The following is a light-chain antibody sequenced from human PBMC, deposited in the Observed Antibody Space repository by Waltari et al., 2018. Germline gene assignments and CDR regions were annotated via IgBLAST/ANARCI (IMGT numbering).Light chain of an antibody. Sequence: QSVLPQPPSVSAAPGQRVTISCSGGHSNIGHNYVSWYRQFPGTAPKPLIYEDSERPSGVPGRFSGSKSGTSATLDITGLQAGDEADYYCGTWDSSLSGAVFGGGTHLTVL. J-gene: IGLJ7*01. CDR2: EDS. CDR1: HSNIGHNY. CDR3: GTWDSSLSGAV. V-gene: IGLV1-51*02.